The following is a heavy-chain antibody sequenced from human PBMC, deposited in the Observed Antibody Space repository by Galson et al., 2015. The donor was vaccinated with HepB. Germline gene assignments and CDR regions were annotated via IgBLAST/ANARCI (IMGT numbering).Heavy chain of an antibody. CDR1: GFPFSRYS. CDR3: ARDDYGDGFDY. Sequence: SLRLSCAGSGFPFSRYSINWVRQAPGKGLEWVSSISSNSTYIYYADSVKGRFTISRDNAKHPLYLIMNDLRAEDTAVYYCARDDYGDGFDYWGPGTLVAVSS. D-gene: IGHD4-17*01. J-gene: IGHJ4*02. V-gene: IGHV3-21*01. CDR2: ISSNSTYI.